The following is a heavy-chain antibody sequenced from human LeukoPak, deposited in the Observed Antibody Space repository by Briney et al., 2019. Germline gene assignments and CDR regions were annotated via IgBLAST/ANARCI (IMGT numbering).Heavy chain of an antibody. CDR3: ARDYRDAYGYRYFDL. CDR1: GFTFSSYA. V-gene: IGHV3-21*01. D-gene: IGHD3-10*01. CDR2: TEPGTGS. Sequence: GRSLRLSCAASGFTFSSYAMHWVRLAPGKGLEWVSSTEPGTGSIADPVQGRFTISRDNAHNSLYLQTNSLRVEDTAVYYCARDYRDAYGYRYFDLWGRGTLVTVSS. J-gene: IGHJ2*01.